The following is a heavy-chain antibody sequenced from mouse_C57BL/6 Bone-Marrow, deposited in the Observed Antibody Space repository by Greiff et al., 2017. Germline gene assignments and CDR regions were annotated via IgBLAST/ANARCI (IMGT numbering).Heavy chain of an antibody. D-gene: IGHD1-1*01. J-gene: IGHJ4*01. CDR3: ARGDYGSSPSMDY. V-gene: IGHV1-72*01. CDR2: IDPNSGGT. Sequence: VQLKQPGAELVKPGASVKLSCKASGYTFTSYWMHWVKQRPGRGLEWIGRIDPNSGGTKYNEKFKSKATLTVDKPSSTAYMQLSSLTSEDSAFYCCARGDYGSSPSMDYWGQGTSVTVSS. CDR1: GYTFTSYW.